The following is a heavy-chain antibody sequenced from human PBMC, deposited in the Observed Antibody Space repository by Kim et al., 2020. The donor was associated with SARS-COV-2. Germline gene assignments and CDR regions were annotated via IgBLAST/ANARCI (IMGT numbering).Heavy chain of an antibody. V-gene: IGHV3-53*01. J-gene: IGHJ6*02. CDR2: IYSGGST. Sequence: GGSLRLSCAASGFTVSSNYMSWVRQAPGKGLEWVSVIYSGGSTYYADSVKGRFTISRDNSKNTLYLQMNSLRAEDTAVYYCARDLNSGYYGPWAPGYGMDVWGQGATVTVSS. CDR3: ARDLNSGYYGPWAPGYGMDV. CDR1: GFTVSSNY. D-gene: IGHD3-10*01.